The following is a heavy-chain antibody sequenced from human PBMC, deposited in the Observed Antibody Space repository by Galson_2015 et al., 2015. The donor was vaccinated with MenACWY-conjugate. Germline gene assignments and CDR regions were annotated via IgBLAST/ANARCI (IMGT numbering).Heavy chain of an antibody. CDR2: IKTDGTYA. D-gene: IGHD1-14*01. J-gene: IGHJ4*02. Sequence: SLRLSCAASGFTFSDYWMHWVRQAPGKGLVWVARIKTDGTYANYADSVQGRSIISRDNAKNTLDLQISSLGAKDTAVYFCIRDNHRWSFDYWGQGTLVTVSS. V-gene: IGHV3-74*01. CDR1: GFTFSDYW. CDR3: IRDNHRWSFDY.